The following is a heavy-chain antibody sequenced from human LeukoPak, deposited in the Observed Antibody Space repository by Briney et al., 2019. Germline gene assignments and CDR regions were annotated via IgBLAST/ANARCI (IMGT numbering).Heavy chain of an antibody. CDR2: FDPEDGET. D-gene: IGHD3-16*02. CDR3: ATYPITFGGVIALN. CDR1: GYTLSEFS. J-gene: IGHJ4*02. Sequence: ASVKVSCKVSGYTLSEFSMHGVRQARGKGLEWMGGFDPEDGETIYAQKFQGRVTMTEDTSTDTAYRELSSLRSEDTAVYYCATYPITFGGVIALNWGQGDLVTVSS. V-gene: IGHV1-24*01.